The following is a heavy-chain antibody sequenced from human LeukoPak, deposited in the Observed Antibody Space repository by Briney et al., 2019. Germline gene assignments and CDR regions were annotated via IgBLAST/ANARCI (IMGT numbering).Heavy chain of an antibody. CDR1: GGSISSYY. Sequence: SETLSLTCTVSGGSISSYYWSWIRQPPGKGLEWIGYIYYSGSTNYNPTLKSRVTISVDTSKNQFSLKLSSVTAADTAVYFCARGTGWFAYWGQGTLVTVSS. D-gene: IGHD1-1*01. V-gene: IGHV4-59*01. CDR2: IYYSGST. CDR3: ARGTGWFAY. J-gene: IGHJ5*01.